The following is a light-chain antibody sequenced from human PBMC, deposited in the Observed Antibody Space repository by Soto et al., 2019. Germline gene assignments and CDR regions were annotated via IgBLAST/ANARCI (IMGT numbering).Light chain of an antibody. V-gene: IGKV4-1*01. Sequence: SHKKNSLAWYQQKPGQPPKLLIYWASTRESGVPDRFSGSGSGTDFTLTISSLQAEDVAVYYCQQYYTTPLTFGPGTKVDIK. CDR1: SHKKNS. CDR3: QQYYTTPLT. J-gene: IGKJ3*01. CDR2: WAS.